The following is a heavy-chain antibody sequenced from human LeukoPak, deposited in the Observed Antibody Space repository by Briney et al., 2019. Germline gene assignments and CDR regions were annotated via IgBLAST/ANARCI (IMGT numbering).Heavy chain of an antibody. CDR1: GLTFAGYD. CDR3: AKRFCSATRCFHFDY. CDR2: IIASGDNT. V-gene: IGHV3-23*01. J-gene: IGHJ4*02. D-gene: IGHD2-2*01. Sequence: GGSLRLSCAASGLTFAGYDMSWVRQAAGKGLGWVSTIIASGDNTYYASSVKGRLTISRDNSKNTLYLQMDSLRAEDTAVYYCAKRFCSATRCFHFDYWGQGTLVTVSS.